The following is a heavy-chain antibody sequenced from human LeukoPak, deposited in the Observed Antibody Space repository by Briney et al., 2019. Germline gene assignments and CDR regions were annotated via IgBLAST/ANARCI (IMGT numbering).Heavy chain of an antibody. CDR3: TADERYGDYVLAH. D-gene: IGHD4-17*01. Sequence: PGGSLRLSCAASGFTFSSYSMNWVRQAPGKGLEWVGRIKSKADGGTIDYAAVVKGTFTISRDDSKNTLYLQMNSLKTEDTGMYYCTADERYGDYVLAHWGQGTLVTVSS. J-gene: IGHJ4*02. CDR2: IKSKADGGTI. V-gene: IGHV3-15*01. CDR1: GFTFSSYS.